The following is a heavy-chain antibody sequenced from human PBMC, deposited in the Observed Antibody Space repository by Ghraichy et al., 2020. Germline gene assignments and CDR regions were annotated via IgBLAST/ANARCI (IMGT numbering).Heavy chain of an antibody. V-gene: IGHV3-21*01. CDR3: AREGRWGSGDYYFDY. CDR2: ITSSISYI. D-gene: IGHD2-21*01. J-gene: IGHJ4*02. CDR1: GFTFSSYS. Sequence: GGSLRLSCAASGFTFSSYSINWVRQAPGKGLEWVSSITSSISYIYYADSVKGRFTISRDNAKNSLYLQMNSLRAEDTAVYYCAREGRWGSGDYYFDYWGQGTLVTVSS.